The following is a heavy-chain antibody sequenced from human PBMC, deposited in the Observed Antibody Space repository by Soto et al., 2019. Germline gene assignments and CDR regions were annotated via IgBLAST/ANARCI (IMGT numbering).Heavy chain of an antibody. Sequence: TLSLTCTVSGGSISSGGYYWSWIRQHPGKGLEWIGYIYYSGSTYYNPSLKSRVTISVDTSKNQFSLKLSSVTAADTAVYYCARDAEYYDFRMDVWGQGTTVTVSS. CDR1: GGSISSGGYY. V-gene: IGHV4-31*03. CDR3: ARDAEYYDFRMDV. CDR2: IYYSGST. D-gene: IGHD3-3*01. J-gene: IGHJ6*02.